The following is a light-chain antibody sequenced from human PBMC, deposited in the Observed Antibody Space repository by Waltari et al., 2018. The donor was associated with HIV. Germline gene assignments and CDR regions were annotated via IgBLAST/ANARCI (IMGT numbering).Light chain of an antibody. V-gene: IGLV2-14*01. J-gene: IGLJ2*01. CDR1: SSDVGGYNY. CDR3: SSYSSSITLYVV. Sequence: QSALTQPASVSGSPGQSITISCTGTSSDVGGYNYVSWYQHHPGKAPKLMISEVSNRPSGVSIRFSGSKSGNTASLTISGLQAEDEADYYCSSYSSSITLYVVFGGGTKLTVL. CDR2: EVS.